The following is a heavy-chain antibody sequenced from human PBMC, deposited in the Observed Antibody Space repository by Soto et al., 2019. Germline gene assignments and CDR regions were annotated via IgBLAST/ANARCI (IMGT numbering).Heavy chain of an antibody. CDR3: ARRGVDGYYYYGMDV. CDR2: IYYSGST. D-gene: IGHD2-15*01. Sequence: QVQLQESGPGLVKPSETLSLTCTVSGGSISSYYWSWIRQPPGKGLERIGYIYYSGSTNYNPSLKSRVTISVDTSKNQFSLKLSSVTAADTAVYYCARRGVDGYYYYGMDVWGQGTTVTVSS. V-gene: IGHV4-59*01. J-gene: IGHJ6*02. CDR1: GGSISSYY.